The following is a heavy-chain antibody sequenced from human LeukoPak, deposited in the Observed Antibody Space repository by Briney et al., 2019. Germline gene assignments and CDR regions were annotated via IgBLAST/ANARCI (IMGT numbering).Heavy chain of an antibody. V-gene: IGHV4-59*08. D-gene: IGHD4-17*01. Sequence: PSETLSLTCTVSGASISSNYWSWVRPPPGEGLEWGGYIYYRGSTNYNPSLKRRVTISGDTSKHQFSLKLSSVTAADTAVYYCARFGNDYGDYVGDYWGQGTLVTVSS. CDR2: IYYRGST. CDR3: ARFGNDYGDYVGDY. J-gene: IGHJ4*02. CDR1: GASISSNY.